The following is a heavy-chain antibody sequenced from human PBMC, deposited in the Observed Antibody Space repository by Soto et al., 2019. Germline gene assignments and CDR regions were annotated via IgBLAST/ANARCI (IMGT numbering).Heavy chain of an antibody. CDR1: GFTFSDYY. D-gene: IGHD4-17*01. Sequence: GGSLRLSCAASGFTFSDYYMRWIRQAPGKGLEWVSYISSSGSTIYYADSVKGRFTISRDNAKNSLYLQMNSLRAEDTAVYYCARDYADFKDAFDIWGQGTMVTVSS. J-gene: IGHJ3*02. V-gene: IGHV3-11*01. CDR2: ISSSGSTI. CDR3: ARDYADFKDAFDI.